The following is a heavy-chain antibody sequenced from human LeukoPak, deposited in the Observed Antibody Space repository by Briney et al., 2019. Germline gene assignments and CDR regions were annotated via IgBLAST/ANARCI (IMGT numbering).Heavy chain of an antibody. J-gene: IGHJ4*02. Sequence: GGSLRLSCAGSGFMFSSYWMNWVRQAPGKGLEWVANIKQGGSEKFYMDSVKGRFTISRDDAKNSLLLQMNSLTAEDTAVYYCAMAGYSDGPFDFDYWGQGTLVTVSS. CDR3: AMAGYSDGPFDFDY. CDR2: IKQGGSEK. V-gene: IGHV3-7*01. D-gene: IGHD5-18*01. CDR1: GFMFSSYW.